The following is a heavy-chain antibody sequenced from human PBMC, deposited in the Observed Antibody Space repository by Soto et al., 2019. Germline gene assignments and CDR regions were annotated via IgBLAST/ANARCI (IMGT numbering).Heavy chain of an antibody. CDR2: IYSSGNA. J-gene: IGHJ3*01. CDR1: GDSISGYY. Sequence: QVQLQESGPGLVKPSETVSLICTVSGDSISGYYWSWIQQPAGKGLEWIGRIYSSGNANYNPSLKSRVSMSVDMSKNQFSLKVTSVTAADTAMYYYARGDVFDLWGQGTKVTVSS. V-gene: IGHV4-4*07. CDR3: ARGDVFDL.